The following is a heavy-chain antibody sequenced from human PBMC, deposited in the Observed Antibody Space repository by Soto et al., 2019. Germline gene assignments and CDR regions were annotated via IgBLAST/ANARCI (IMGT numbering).Heavy chain of an antibody. CDR1: GGSVSSTNW. CDR2: IYHIGST. CDR3: ATLPTRIGVTVLPIPT. Sequence: SETLSLTCAVSGGSVSSTNWWSWVRQSPGKGLEWIGDIYHIGSTNYNPSLRGRVTISVDKSNNQFSLTLKYVTAADTAVYYCATLPTRIGVTVLPIPTCGQGTLVTVSS. V-gene: IGHV4-4*02. J-gene: IGHJ5*02. D-gene: IGHD3-3*01.